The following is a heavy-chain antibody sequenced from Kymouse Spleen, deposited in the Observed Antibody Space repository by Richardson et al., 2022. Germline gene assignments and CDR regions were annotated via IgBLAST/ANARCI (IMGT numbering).Heavy chain of an antibody. Sequence: QVQLQQWGAGLLKPSETLSLTCAVYGGSFSGYYWSWIRQPPGKGLEWIGEINHSGSTNYNPSLKSRVTISVDTSKNQFSLKLSSVTAADTAVYYCARGPLRYFDWLLSHDAFDIWGQGTMVTVSS. CDR3: ARGPLRYFDWLLSHDAFDI. CDR1: GGSFSGYY. J-gene: IGHJ3*02. D-gene: IGHD3-9*01. V-gene: IGHV4-34*01. CDR2: INHSGST.